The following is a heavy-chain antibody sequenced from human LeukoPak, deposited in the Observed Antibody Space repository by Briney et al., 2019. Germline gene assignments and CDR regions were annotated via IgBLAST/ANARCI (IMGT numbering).Heavy chain of an antibody. CDR3: ARDRRAEDTPYNWFDP. CDR1: GFTLSTYY. J-gene: IGHJ5*02. Sequence: GGSLRLSCAASGFTLSTYYMSWVRQAPGKGLEGVANIKQDGTGESYVDSVKGRFTISRDNTKNSLYLQMNSLKVEDTAVYYCARDRRAEDTPYNWFDPWGQGTLVTVSS. CDR2: IKQDGTGE. V-gene: IGHV3-7*01. D-gene: IGHD6-25*01.